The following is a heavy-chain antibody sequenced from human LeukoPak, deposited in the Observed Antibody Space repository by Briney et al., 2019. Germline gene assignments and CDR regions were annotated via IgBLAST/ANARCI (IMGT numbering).Heavy chain of an antibody. J-gene: IGHJ6*03. V-gene: IGHV4-34*01. Sequence: PSETLSLTCAVYGGSFSGYYWTWIRQPPGKGLEWIGEINHSGSTNYNPSLKSRVTMSVDTSKNQFSLKLSSVTAADTAVYYCARGSRQLGNYYYYMDVWGKGTTVTVSS. CDR2: INHSGST. CDR1: GGSFSGYY. D-gene: IGHD6-6*01. CDR3: ARGSRQLGNYYYYMDV.